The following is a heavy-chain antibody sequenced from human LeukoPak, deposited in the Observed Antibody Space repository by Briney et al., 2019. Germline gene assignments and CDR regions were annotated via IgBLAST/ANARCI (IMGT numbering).Heavy chain of an antibody. CDR2: ISGSGGST. CDR3: AARHCSGGSCYSGY. V-gene: IGHV3-23*01. CDR1: GFTFSSYA. J-gene: IGHJ4*02. D-gene: IGHD2-15*01. Sequence: GGSLRLSCAASGFTFSSYAMSWVRQAPGKGLEWVSAISGSGGSTYYVDSVKGRFTISRDNSKNTLYLQMNSLRAEDAAVYYCAARHCSGGSCYSGYWGQGTLVTVSS.